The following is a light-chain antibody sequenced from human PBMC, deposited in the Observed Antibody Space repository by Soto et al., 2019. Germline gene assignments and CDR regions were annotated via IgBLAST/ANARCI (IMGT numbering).Light chain of an antibody. J-gene: IGLJ1*01. V-gene: IGLV2-14*03. CDR2: DVN. CDR1: SSDVGSYNS. CDR3: SSFTSSTSYV. Sequence: SALTQPASVSGSPGQSIAISCTGTSSDVGSYNSVSWYQQYPGKAPKLMIDDVNNRPSGISDRFSGSKSGNTASLTISGLQAEDEADYYCSSFTSSTSYVFGTGTKVTVL.